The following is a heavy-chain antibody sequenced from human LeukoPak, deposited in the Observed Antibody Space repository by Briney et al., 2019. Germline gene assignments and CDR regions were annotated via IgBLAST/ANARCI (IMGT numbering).Heavy chain of an antibody. Sequence: SETLPLTCTVSGGSINNYYWSWIRQPAGKGLEWIGRIYSSGSTNYNSSLKSRVTMSVDTSKNHFSLKLRSVTAADTAVYYCARESPNGDWNNWGQGTLVTVSS. D-gene: IGHD1/OR15-1a*01. CDR2: IYSSGST. V-gene: IGHV4-4*07. CDR3: ARESPNGDWNN. CDR1: GGSINNYY. J-gene: IGHJ4*02.